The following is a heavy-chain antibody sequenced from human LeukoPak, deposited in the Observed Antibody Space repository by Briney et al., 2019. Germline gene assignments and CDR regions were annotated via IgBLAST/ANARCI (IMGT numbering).Heavy chain of an antibody. CDR1: GFTFSSYE. J-gene: IGHJ6*03. V-gene: IGHV3-48*03. CDR2: ISSSGSTI. CDR3: ARDFPYYYGSGSQTGTYYYYYYMDV. Sequence: GGSLRLSCAASGFTFSSYEMNWVRQAPGKGLEWVSYISSSGSTIYYADSVKGRFTISRDNAKNSLYLQMNSLRAEDTAVYYCARDFPYYYGSGSQTGTYYYYYYMDVWGKGTTVTISS. D-gene: IGHD3-10*01.